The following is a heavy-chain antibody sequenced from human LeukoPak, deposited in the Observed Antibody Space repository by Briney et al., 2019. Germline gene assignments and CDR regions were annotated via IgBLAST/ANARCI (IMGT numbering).Heavy chain of an antibody. CDR1: GFTFNNYN. CDR2: ISSSSSTI. J-gene: IGHJ6*02. Sequence: PGGSLRLSCAASGFTFNNYNTNWVRQAPGKGLEWVSYISSSSSTIYYADSVKGRFTISRDNAKNSLYLQMNSLRAEDTAVYYCARDLQNYYGMDVWGQGTTVTVSS. CDR3: ARDLQNYYGMDV. V-gene: IGHV3-48*01.